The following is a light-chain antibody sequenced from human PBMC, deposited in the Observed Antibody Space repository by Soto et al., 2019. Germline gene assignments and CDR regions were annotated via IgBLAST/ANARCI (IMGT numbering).Light chain of an antibody. J-gene: IGLJ1*01. Sequence: QAVPNQPPSGSGTPGQRVPISCSGGSSTSAANTVHWYQQLPGTAPKLLIYGNSNRPSGVPDRFSGSKSGTSASLAITGLQAEDEADYYCQSYDSSLSGSVFGTGTKVTVL. CDR3: QSYDSSLSGSV. V-gene: IGLV1-40*01. CDR2: GNS. CDR1: SSTSAANT.